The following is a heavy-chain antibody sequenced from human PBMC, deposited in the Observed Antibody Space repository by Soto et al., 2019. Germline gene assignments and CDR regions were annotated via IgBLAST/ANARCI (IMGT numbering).Heavy chain of an antibody. CDR3: ARDSRTGCSSTDCYMS. V-gene: IGHV4-4*02. CDR1: GDSISGGAW. Sequence: SETLSLTCAVSGDSISGGAWWSWVRQSPGKGLQWIGEIYHSGNTRNNPSLKSRVTMSVDKSNNQFSLNLMSVTAADTATYYCARDSRTGCSSTDCYMSWGRGILVTVSS. D-gene: IGHD2-2*01. J-gene: IGHJ5*02. CDR2: IYHSGNT.